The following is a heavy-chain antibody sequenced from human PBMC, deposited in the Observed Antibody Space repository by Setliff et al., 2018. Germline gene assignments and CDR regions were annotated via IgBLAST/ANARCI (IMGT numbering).Heavy chain of an antibody. D-gene: IGHD6-13*01. Sequence: ASVQVSCKASGYTFTSYGFSWVRQAPGQGLEWMGWISVYNGNTKYAQKRQGRVTMTTDTSKSTAYMALRSLRSDDTSVYYCERDSRPSSSLHYFDCWGQGTLVTVSS. CDR2: ISVYNGNT. V-gene: IGHV1-18*01. CDR3: ERDSRPSSSLHYFDC. J-gene: IGHJ4*02. CDR1: GYTFTSYG.